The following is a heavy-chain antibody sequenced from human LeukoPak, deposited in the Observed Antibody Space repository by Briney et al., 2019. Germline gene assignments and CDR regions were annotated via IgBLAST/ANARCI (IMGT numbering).Heavy chain of an antibody. J-gene: IGHJ4*02. D-gene: IGHD5/OR15-5a*01. CDR1: GFTFSSYS. CDR3: ASMSMTTHPFDL. V-gene: IGHV3-21*01. Sequence: PGGSLRLSCAASGFTFSSYSWNWVRQAPGKGLEWVSSISISSSYIYYADSVKGRFTISRDNAKNSLYLQMNTLRGEDTAMYYCASMSMTTHPFDLWGQGTLVTVSS. CDR2: ISISSSYI.